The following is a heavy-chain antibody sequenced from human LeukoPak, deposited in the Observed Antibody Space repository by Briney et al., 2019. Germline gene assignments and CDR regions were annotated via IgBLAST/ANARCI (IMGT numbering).Heavy chain of an antibody. CDR1: GGTFSSYA. Sequence: GASVKVSCKASGGTFSSYAISWVRQAPGQGLEWMGGIIPIFGTANYAQKFQGRVTITADESTSTAYMELSSLRSEDMAVYYCARDSGERGSGSYLIAYWGQGTLVTVSS. CDR2: IIPIFGTA. J-gene: IGHJ4*02. CDR3: ARDSGERGSGSYLIAY. V-gene: IGHV1-69*13. D-gene: IGHD3-10*01.